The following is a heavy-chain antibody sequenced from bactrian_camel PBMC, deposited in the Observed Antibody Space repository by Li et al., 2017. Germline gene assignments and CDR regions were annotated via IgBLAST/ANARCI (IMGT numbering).Heavy chain of an antibody. J-gene: IGHJ4*01. CDR2: INSGGVTT. CDR3: PLMSAWVGICITT. CDR1: GFTFTSVW. Sequence: HVQLVESGGGSVQPGGSLRLSCAASGFTFTSVWMSWVRQAPGKGLEWVSTINSGGVTTYYADSVKGRFTISRDYAKNSVYLQMNSLLSEDTALYTVPLMSAWVGICITTGARGPRSPSP. V-gene: IGHV3S1*01. D-gene: IGHD5*01.